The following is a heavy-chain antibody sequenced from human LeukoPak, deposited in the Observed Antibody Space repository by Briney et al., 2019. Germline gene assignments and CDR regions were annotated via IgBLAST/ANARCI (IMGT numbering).Heavy chain of an antibody. Sequence: SGTLSLTCAVSGGSISSSNWWSWVRQPPGKGLEWIGEIYHSGSTNYNPSLKSRVTISVDTSKNQLSLKLTSVTAADTAVYYCARRGSSMYAFDIWGQGKMVTVSS. CDR3: ARRGSSMYAFDI. J-gene: IGHJ3*02. V-gene: IGHV4-4*02. CDR1: GGSISSSNW. CDR2: IYHSGST. D-gene: IGHD3-10*01.